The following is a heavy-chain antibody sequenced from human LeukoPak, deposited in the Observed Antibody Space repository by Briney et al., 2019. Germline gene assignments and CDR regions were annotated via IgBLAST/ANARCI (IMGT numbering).Heavy chain of an antibody. D-gene: IGHD6-19*01. V-gene: IGHV3-11*01. Sequence: GGSLRLPCAASGFTFSSYAMSWIRQAPGKGLEWVSYISSSGSTIYYADSVKGRFTISRDNAKNSLYLQMNSLRAEDTAVYYCARDQGSGWYGYWGQGTLVTVSS. CDR1: GFTFSSYA. J-gene: IGHJ4*02. CDR2: ISSSGSTI. CDR3: ARDQGSGWYGY.